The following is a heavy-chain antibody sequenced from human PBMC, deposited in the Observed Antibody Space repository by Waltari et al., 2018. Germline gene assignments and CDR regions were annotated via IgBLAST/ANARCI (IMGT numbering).Heavy chain of an antibody. CDR3: ARDGEVVVIAMGPLGFDY. CDR1: GYTFTSYG. V-gene: IGHV1-18*01. Sequence: QVQLVQSGAEVKKPGASVKVSCKASGYTFTSYGISWVRQSPGQGLEWRGWISAYNGNTNYAQKLQGRVTMTTDTSTSTAYMELRSLRSDDTAVYYCARDGEVVVIAMGPLGFDYWGQGTLVTVSS. CDR2: ISAYNGNT. J-gene: IGHJ4*02. D-gene: IGHD2-21*01.